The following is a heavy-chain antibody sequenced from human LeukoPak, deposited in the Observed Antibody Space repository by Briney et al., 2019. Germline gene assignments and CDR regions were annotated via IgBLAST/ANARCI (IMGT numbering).Heavy chain of an antibody. J-gene: IGHJ3*02. CDR1: GFTVSSNY. Sequence: GGSLRLSYAASGFTVSSNYMSWVRQAPGKGLEWVSVIYSGGSTYYADSVKGRFTISRDNSKNTLYLQMNSLRAEDTAVYYCARGYGDYEPDAFDIWGQGTMVTVSS. D-gene: IGHD4-17*01. CDR2: IYSGGST. CDR3: ARGYGDYEPDAFDI. V-gene: IGHV3-66*02.